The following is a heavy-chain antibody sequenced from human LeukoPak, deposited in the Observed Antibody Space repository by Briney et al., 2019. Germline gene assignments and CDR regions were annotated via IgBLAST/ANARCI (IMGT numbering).Heavy chain of an antibody. D-gene: IGHD6-6*01. V-gene: IGHV3-48*01. CDR1: GFTFSSYS. CDR3: ARDPYSSSSH. J-gene: IGHJ4*02. CDR2: ISSSSSTI. Sequence: PGGSLRLSCAASGFTFSSYSMNWVSQAPGKGLEWVSYISSSSSTIYYADSVKGRFTISRDNAKNSLYLQMNSLRAEDTAVYYCARDPYSSSSHWGQGTLVTVSS.